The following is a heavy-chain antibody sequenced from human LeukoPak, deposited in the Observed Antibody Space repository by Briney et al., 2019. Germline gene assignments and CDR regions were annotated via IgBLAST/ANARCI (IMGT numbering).Heavy chain of an antibody. Sequence: GGSLRLSCAASGFTFSSYAMNWVRQAPGKGLEWVSSISSSSSYIYYADSVKGRFTISRDNAKNSLYLQMNSLRAEDTAVYYCARDPRGDYVFDYWGQGTLVTVSS. CDR2: ISSSSSYI. V-gene: IGHV3-21*01. CDR1: GFTFSSYA. J-gene: IGHJ4*02. D-gene: IGHD4-17*01. CDR3: ARDPRGDYVFDY.